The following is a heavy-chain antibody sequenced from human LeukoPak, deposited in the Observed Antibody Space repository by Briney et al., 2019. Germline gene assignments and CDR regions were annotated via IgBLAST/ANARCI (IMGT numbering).Heavy chain of an antibody. V-gene: IGHV1-2*04. CDR1: GYTFTDYY. CDR3: ARERIVAAGEFDP. Sequence: ASVKVSCNASGYTFTDYYIHWVRQAPGQGLEWMGWINPNNGGTDYAQKFQGWVTMARDTSISTAYMELSRLRSDDTAFYYCARERIVAAGEFDPWGQGTLVTVSS. J-gene: IGHJ5*02. CDR2: INPNNGGT. D-gene: IGHD6-13*01.